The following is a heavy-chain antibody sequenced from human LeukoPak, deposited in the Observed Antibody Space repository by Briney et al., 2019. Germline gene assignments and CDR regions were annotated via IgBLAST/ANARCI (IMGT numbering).Heavy chain of an antibody. CDR1: GFTFTTYA. Sequence: GGSLRLSCAACGFTFTTYAMSWVRQAPGKGLEWVSGISNSGGSTYYADSVKGRFTIPRDNSKSPLYLQMNSLRAEDPAVYYCAKSGSGLNDAFDIWGQGTMVTVSS. CDR3: AKSGSGLNDAFDI. J-gene: IGHJ3*02. CDR2: ISNSGGST. D-gene: IGHD3-10*01. V-gene: IGHV3-23*01.